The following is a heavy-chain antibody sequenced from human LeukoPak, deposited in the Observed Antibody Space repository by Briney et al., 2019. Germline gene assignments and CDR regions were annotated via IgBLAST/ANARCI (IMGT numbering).Heavy chain of an antibody. V-gene: IGHV2-5*02. CDR1: WFCLNPRGLG. CDR2: NYWDVDR. Sequence: GPTLVNPTPALTLTCTFSWFCLNPRGLGVGWICQPPVRALERLALNYWDVDRRYTPSLKSRLTITKDNTRNQVVLTMTDMDPVDTAKYFCAHRKNYYDSSVFDNWGQGTLVTVSS. J-gene: IGHJ4*02. CDR3: AHRKNYYDSSVFDN. D-gene: IGHD3-22*01.